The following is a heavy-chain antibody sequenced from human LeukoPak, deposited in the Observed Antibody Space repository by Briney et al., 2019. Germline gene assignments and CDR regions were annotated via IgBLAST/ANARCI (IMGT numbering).Heavy chain of an antibody. CDR3: ASLSVARTYYDYVWGSYRGGYYYYGMDV. CDR1: GGSISSYY. D-gene: IGHD3-16*02. Sequence: SETLSLTCTVSGGSISSYYWSWIRQPPGKGLEWIGYIYYSGTTNYNPSLKSRVTISVDTSKNQFSLKLSSVTAADTAVYYCASLSVARTYYDYVWGSYRGGYYYYGMDVWGQGTTVTVSS. V-gene: IGHV4-59*01. CDR2: IYYSGTT. J-gene: IGHJ6*02.